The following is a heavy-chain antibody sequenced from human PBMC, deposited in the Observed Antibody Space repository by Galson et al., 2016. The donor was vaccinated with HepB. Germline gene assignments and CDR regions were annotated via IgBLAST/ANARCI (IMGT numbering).Heavy chain of an antibody. V-gene: IGHV3-33*06. CDR2: IWYDGSDE. CDR3: AKCSSIYTNSVYSAMTDY. CDR1: GFTFSSYG. J-gene: IGHJ4*02. D-gene: IGHD5/OR15-5a*01. Sequence: SLRLSCAASGFTFSSYGMHWVRQAPGKGLEWVAVIWYDGSDEYYADSVKGRFTISRDNSKNTLYLQMNGLRGEDTAGYYCAKCSSIYTNSVYSAMTDYWVQGTLVTVAS.